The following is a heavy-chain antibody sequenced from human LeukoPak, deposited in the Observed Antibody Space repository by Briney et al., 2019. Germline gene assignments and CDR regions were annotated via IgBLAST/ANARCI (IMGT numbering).Heavy chain of an antibody. CDR1: GFTFSSYA. CDR3: ATRLKYCSSTSCYMGAFDI. Sequence: GSLRLSCAASGFTFSSYAISWVRQAPGKGLEWVSAISGSGGSPYYADSVKGRFTISRDNAKNSLYLQMNSLRAEDTAVYYCATRLKYCSSTSCYMGAFDIWGQGTMVTVSS. V-gene: IGHV3-23*01. J-gene: IGHJ3*02. D-gene: IGHD2-2*02. CDR2: ISGSGGSP.